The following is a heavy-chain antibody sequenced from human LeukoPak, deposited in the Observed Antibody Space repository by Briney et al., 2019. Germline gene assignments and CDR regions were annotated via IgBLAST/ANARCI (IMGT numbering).Heavy chain of an antibody. J-gene: IGHJ6*02. CDR3: ARGPRCEPYSSSWLIYYYYGMDV. CDR2: IIPIFGTA. Sequence: ASVKVSCKASGGTFSSYAISWVRQAPGQGLEWMGGIIPIFGTANYAQKFQGRVTITAGESTSTAYMELSSLRSEDTAVYYCARGPRCEPYSSSWLIYYYYGMDVWGQGTTVTVSS. D-gene: IGHD6-13*01. CDR1: GGTFSSYA. V-gene: IGHV1-69*13.